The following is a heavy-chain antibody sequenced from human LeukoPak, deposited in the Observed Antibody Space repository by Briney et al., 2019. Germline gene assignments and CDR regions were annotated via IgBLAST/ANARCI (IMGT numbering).Heavy chain of an antibody. CDR3: ARDHLSSGSSPDYYYYYYMDV. CDR1: GFTFSSYG. D-gene: IGHD6-19*01. V-gene: IGHV3-23*01. CDR2: ISGSGGST. Sequence: PGGSLRLSCAASGFTFSSYGMSWVRQAPGKGLEWVSAISGSGGSTYYADSVKGRFTISRDNAKNTLYLQMNSLRAEDTAVYYCARDHLSSGSSPDYYYYYYMDVWGKGTTVTISS. J-gene: IGHJ6*03.